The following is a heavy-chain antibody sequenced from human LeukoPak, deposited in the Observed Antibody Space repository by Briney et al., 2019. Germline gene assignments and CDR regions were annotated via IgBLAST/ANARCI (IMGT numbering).Heavy chain of an antibody. J-gene: IGHJ4*02. CDR3: ARETPYGSGSYPFDY. V-gene: IGHV4-59*01. CDR2: IHYSGST. D-gene: IGHD3-10*01. Sequence: PSETLSLTCTVSGASLSRYYWTWIRQPPGKGLELIGYIHYSGSTNYNASLKRRLAISVDTSKNQISLKLTSVTAADTAVYYCARETPYGSGSYPFDYWGQGILVTVSS. CDR1: GASLSRYY.